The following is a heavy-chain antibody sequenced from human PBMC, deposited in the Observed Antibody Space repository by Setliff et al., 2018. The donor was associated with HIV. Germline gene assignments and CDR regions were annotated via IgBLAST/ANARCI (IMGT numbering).Heavy chain of an antibody. CDR3: AKDHAEAMEQQLVPEYYGMDV. V-gene: IGHV4-34*01. J-gene: IGHJ6*02. CDR1: GGSFSGYY. D-gene: IGHD6-13*01. CDR2: INHSGST. Sequence: SETLSLTCAVYGGSFSGYYWSWIRQPPGKGLEWIGEINHSGSTNYNPSLESRVTISVDTSKNQFSLKLSSVTAADTAVYYCAKDHAEAMEQQLVPEYYGMDVWGQGTTVTVSS.